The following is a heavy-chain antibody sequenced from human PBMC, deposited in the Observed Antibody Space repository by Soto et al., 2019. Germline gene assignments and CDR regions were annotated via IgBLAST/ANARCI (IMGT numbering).Heavy chain of an antibody. J-gene: IGHJ4*02. Sequence: SVKVSCKASGGTFSSYTISWVGQVPGKGLEWMGRIIPILGIADYAQKFQGRVTITADKPTSTAYMELSSLRSEDTAVYYCACSPSYGDYDYFDYWGQGTLVTVSS. CDR2: IIPILGIA. V-gene: IGHV1-69*02. CDR3: ACSPSYGDYDYFDY. CDR1: GGTFSSYT. D-gene: IGHD4-17*01.